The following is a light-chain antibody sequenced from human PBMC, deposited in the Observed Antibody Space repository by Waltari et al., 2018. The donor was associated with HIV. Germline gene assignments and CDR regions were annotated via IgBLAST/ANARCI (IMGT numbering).Light chain of an antibody. CDR2: GND. J-gene: IGLJ3*02. V-gene: IGLV1-40*01. CDR3: QSYDSSLSGSV. CDR1: SSNIGAGYD. Sequence: QSVLTQPPSVSGAPGQRVTISCTGSSSNIGAGYDVHWYQQFPGSAPKLLINGNDNRPSGVPDRFSDSKSGTSASLASTGLQAEDEADYYCQSYDSSLSGSVFGGGTKLTVL.